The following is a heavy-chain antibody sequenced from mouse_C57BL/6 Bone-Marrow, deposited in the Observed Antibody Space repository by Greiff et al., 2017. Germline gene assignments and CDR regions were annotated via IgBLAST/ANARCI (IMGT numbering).Heavy chain of an antibody. V-gene: IGHV1-59*01. Sequence: QVQLQQPGAELVRPGTSVKLSCKASGYTFTSYWMHWVKQRPGQGLEWIGVFDPSDSYTNYNQKFKGKATLTVDTSSSTAYMQLSSLTSEDSAVYYCARRDYGSSSPWFAYWGQGTLVTVSA. J-gene: IGHJ3*01. D-gene: IGHD1-1*01. CDR3: ARRDYGSSSPWFAY. CDR1: GYTFTSYW. CDR2: FDPSDSYT.